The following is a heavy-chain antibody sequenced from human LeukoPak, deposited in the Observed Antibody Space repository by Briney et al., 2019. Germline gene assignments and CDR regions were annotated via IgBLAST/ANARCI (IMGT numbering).Heavy chain of an antibody. Sequence: GGSLRLSCAASGFTFSSYAMSWVRQAPGKGLEWVSSISSSSDYIYHADSVKGRFTISRGNPKKSLYLQMNSLRAEDTAVYYCARGATTTRFGRFDPWGQGTLVIVSS. CDR1: GFTFSSYA. J-gene: IGHJ5*02. D-gene: IGHD4-17*01. CDR3: ARGATTTRFGRFDP. V-gene: IGHV3-21*01. CDR2: ISSSSDYI.